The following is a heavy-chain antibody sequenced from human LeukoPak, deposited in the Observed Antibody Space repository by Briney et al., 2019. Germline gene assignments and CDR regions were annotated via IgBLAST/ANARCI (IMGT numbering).Heavy chain of an antibody. CDR1: GGSISSGGYY. CDR2: IYYSGST. V-gene: IGHV4-61*08. Sequence: ASQTLSLTCTVSGGSISSGGYYWSWIRQHPGKGLEWIGYIYYSGSTNYNPSLKSRVTISVDTSKNQFSLKLSSVTAADTAVYYCARGDFWSGYYYSSYYYYGMDVWGQGTTVTVSS. D-gene: IGHD3-3*01. CDR3: ARGDFWSGYYYSSYYYYGMDV. J-gene: IGHJ6*02.